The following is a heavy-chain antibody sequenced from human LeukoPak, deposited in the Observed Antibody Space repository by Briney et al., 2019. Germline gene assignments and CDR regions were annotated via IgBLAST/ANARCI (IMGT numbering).Heavy chain of an antibody. J-gene: IGHJ6*03. Sequence: PGGSLRLSCAASGFTFSSYAMSWVRQAPGKGLEWVSAISGSGGSTYYADSVKGRFTISRDNSKNTLYLQMNSLRAEDTAVYYCAKMGGTAMKRHYYYYYMDVWGKGTTVTVSS. D-gene: IGHD5-18*01. CDR1: GFTFSSYA. CDR3: AKMGGTAMKRHYYYYYMDV. CDR2: ISGSGGST. V-gene: IGHV3-23*01.